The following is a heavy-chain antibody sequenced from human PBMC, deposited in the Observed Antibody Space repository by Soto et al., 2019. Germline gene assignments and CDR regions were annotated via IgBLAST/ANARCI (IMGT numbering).Heavy chain of an antibody. J-gene: IGHJ4*02. CDR1: GGSFSGYY. Sequence: SETLSLTCAVYGGSFSGYYWSWIRQPPGEGLEWIGEINHSGSTNYNPSLKSRVTISVDTSKNQFSLKLSSVTAADTAVYYCARGWPSIAARTFDYWGQGTLVTVSS. CDR3: ARGWPSIAARTFDY. CDR2: INHSGST. D-gene: IGHD6-6*01. V-gene: IGHV4-34*01.